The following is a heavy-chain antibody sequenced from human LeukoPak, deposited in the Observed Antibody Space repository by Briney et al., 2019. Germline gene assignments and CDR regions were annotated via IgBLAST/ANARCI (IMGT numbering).Heavy chain of an antibody. Sequence: SETLSLTCAVSGSSISSSNWWSWVRQPPGKGLEWIGEIYHSGSTNYNPSLKSRVTISVDKSKNQFSLKLSSVTAADTAVYYCARARANYGPRDNWFDPWGQGTLVTVSS. J-gene: IGHJ5*02. CDR2: IYHSGST. D-gene: IGHD4/OR15-4a*01. CDR3: ARARANYGPRDNWFDP. CDR1: GSSISSSNW. V-gene: IGHV4-4*02.